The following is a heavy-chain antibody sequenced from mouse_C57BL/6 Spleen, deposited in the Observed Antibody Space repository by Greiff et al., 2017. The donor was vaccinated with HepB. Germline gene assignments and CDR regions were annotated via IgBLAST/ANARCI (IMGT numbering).Heavy chain of an antibody. J-gene: IGHJ4*01. CDR1: GFNIKDYY. Sequence: EVKLVESGAELVRPGASVKLSCTASGFNIKDYYMHWVKQRPEQGLEWIGRIDPEDGDTEYAPKFQGKATMTADTSSNTAYLQLSSLTSEDTAVYYCTTPVPPGYYAMDYWGQGTSVTVSS. D-gene: IGHD6-1*01. CDR3: TTPVPPGYYAMDY. V-gene: IGHV14-1*01. CDR2: IDPEDGDT.